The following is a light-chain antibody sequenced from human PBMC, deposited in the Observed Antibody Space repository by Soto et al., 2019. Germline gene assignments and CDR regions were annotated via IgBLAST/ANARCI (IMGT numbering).Light chain of an antibody. CDR3: QQYRNWPGRT. J-gene: IGKJ3*01. V-gene: IGKV3-15*01. Sequence: EIVMTQSPATLSVSPGERATLSCRASQSVSTNLAWYQQKPGQAPRLLIYSTSTRATGVPARFSGSGSGTEVSLTISSLQSDEFAVYYCQQYRNWPGRTVGTGTKVDIK. CDR2: STS. CDR1: QSVSTN.